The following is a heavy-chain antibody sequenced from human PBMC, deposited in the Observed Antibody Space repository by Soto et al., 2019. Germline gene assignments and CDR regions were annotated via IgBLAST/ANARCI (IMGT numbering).Heavy chain of an antibody. CDR1: GYTFTTYA. Sequence: QVQLVQSGAEVKKPGASVKVSCKASGYTFTTYAMHWVRQAPGQRLEWMGGINAGIGNTKYSQKFQGRITITRDTXXNTAYMELSSLRSEDTAVYYCARGKGSSWYGWFAPWGQGTLVTVSS. J-gene: IGHJ5*02. CDR2: INAGIGNT. CDR3: ARGKGSSWYGWFAP. V-gene: IGHV1-3*01. D-gene: IGHD6-13*01.